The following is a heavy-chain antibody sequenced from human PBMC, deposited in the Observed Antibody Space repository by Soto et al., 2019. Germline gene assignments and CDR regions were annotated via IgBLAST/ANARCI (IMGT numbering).Heavy chain of an antibody. J-gene: IGHJ6*02. CDR1: GGSISSGSFY. CDR2: IYYSGDT. V-gene: IGHV4-31*03. Sequence: QVQLQESGPGLVKPSQPLSLTCTVSGGSISSGSFYWTWIRQHPGKGLEFIGYIYYSGDTYYNPSLSGRVIISLDTSKNQFSLRLNSVTAADTAVYYCAREWSGGRRDGNPDKYYGMDVWGQGTKVTVSS. D-gene: IGHD2-15*01. CDR3: AREWSGGRRDGNPDKYYGMDV.